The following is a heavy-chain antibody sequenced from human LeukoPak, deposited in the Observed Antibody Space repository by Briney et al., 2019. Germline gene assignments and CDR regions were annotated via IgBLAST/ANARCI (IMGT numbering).Heavy chain of an antibody. CDR1: GGSLSSSY. D-gene: IGHD3-9*01. Sequence: SETLSLTCTVSGGSLSSSYWSWVRQPPGKGLEWIGYIYYSGSTNYNPSLKSRVTISVDTSKNQFSLKLSSATAADTAVYYCAGDYYDILTGYYPHFDYWGQGTLGTASS. CDR3: AGDYYDILTGYYPHFDY. V-gene: IGHV4-59*01. CDR2: IYYSGST. J-gene: IGHJ4*02.